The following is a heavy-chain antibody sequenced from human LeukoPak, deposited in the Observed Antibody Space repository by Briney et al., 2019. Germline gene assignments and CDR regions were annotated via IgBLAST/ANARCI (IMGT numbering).Heavy chain of an antibody. CDR2: IKSKTDGGTT. J-gene: IGHJ4*02. Sequence: GGSLRLSCAASGFTFSDAWMSWVRQAPGKGLEWVGRIKSKTDGGTTEYAAPMKGRFTISRDDSINTLYLQINSLKSEDTAVYYCTTSPLVFEKWGQGALVTVSS. CDR1: GFTFSDAW. CDR3: TTSPLVFEK. V-gene: IGHV3-15*01. D-gene: IGHD2-8*02.